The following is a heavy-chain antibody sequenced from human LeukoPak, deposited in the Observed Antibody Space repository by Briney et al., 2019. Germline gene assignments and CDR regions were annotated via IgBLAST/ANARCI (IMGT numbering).Heavy chain of an antibody. D-gene: IGHD1-1*01. Sequence: SETLSLTCTVSGGSISSYYWSWIRQPPGKGLEWIGYIYYSGSTNYNPSLKSRVTISVDTSKNQFSLKLSSVTAADTAVYYCARDSGNDVDSGDAFDIWGQGTMVTVSS. CDR2: IYYSGST. CDR3: ARDSGNDVDSGDAFDI. V-gene: IGHV4-59*01. J-gene: IGHJ3*02. CDR1: GGSISSYY.